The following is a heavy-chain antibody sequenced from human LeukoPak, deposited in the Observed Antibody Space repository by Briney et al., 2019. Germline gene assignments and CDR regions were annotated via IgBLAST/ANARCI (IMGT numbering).Heavy chain of an antibody. J-gene: IGHJ4*02. Sequence: PSETLSLTCAVSGVSISSSSYYWGWIRQPPGKGLEWIGSIYYSGSTYYNPSLKSRVTISVDTSKNQFSLKLSSVTAADTAVYYCARHEGIGSSWYPNQYYFDYWGQGTLVTVSS. V-gene: IGHV4-39*01. D-gene: IGHD6-13*01. CDR2: IYYSGST. CDR1: GVSISSSSYY. CDR3: ARHEGIGSSWYPNQYYFDY.